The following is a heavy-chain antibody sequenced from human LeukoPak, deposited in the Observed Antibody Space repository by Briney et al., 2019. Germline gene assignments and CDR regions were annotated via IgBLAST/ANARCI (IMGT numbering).Heavy chain of an antibody. V-gene: IGHV4-34*12. D-gene: IGHD4-17*01. J-gene: IGHJ6*03. CDR3: ARASYTVTSYYYYYMDV. CDR1: GESFSGYY. CDR2: IIDTGST. Sequence: SETLSLTCVVYGESFSGYYWTWIRQPPGKGLEWIGEIIDTGSTKYNSSLKSRVTISVDTSKNEFSLNLTSVTAADTAVYYCARASYTVTSYYYYYMDVWGKGTTVTVSS.